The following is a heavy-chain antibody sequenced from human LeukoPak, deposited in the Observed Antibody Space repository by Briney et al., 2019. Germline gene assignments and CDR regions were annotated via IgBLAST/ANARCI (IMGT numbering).Heavy chain of an antibody. CDR3: AKVNSSSGEFDP. V-gene: IGHV3-23*01. CDR1: GFTFSSYG. Sequence: GGSLRLSCAASGFTFSSYGMSWVRQAPGKGLEWVSAISGSGGSTYYADSVKGRFTISRDNSKNTLYLQMNSLRAEDTAVYYCAKVNSSSGEFDPWGQGTLVTVSS. D-gene: IGHD6-13*01. J-gene: IGHJ5*02. CDR2: ISGSGGST.